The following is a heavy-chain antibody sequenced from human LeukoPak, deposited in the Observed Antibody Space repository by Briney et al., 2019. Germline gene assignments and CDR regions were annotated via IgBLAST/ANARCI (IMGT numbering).Heavy chain of an antibody. V-gene: IGHV4-34*01. CDR1: GFTFSSYS. J-gene: IGHJ5*02. CDR2: VNESGGT. D-gene: IGHD1-26*01. CDR3: ARGQGATVPKVGKNWFDP. Sequence: KPGGSLRLSCAASGFTFSSYSMNWIRQPPGKGPEWIGEVNESGGTNINPSLRSRVILSVDTSMNQFSLKLISVTAADTGVYYCARGQGATVPKVGKNWFDPWGHGTRVIVSP.